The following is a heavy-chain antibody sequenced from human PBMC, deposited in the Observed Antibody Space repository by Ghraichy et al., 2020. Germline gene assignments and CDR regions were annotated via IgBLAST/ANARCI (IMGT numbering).Heavy chain of an antibody. V-gene: IGHV1-2*06. J-gene: IGHJ4*02. CDR2: INPNSGGT. Sequence: ASVKVSCKASGYTFTGYYMHWVRQAPGQGLEWMGRINPNSGGTNYAQKFQGRVTMTRDTSISTAYMELSRLRSDDTAVYYCARVTDYGETGSRFDYWGQGTLVTVSS. D-gene: IGHD4-17*01. CDR3: ARVTDYGETGSRFDY. CDR1: GYTFTGYY.